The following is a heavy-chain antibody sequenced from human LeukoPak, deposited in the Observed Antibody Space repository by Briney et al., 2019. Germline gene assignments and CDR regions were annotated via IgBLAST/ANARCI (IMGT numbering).Heavy chain of an antibody. V-gene: IGHV4-39*07. CDR2: IYYSGST. Sequence: SETLSLTCTVSGGSISSSSYYWGWIRQPPGKGLEWIGSIYYSGSTYYNPSLKSRVTISVDTSKNQFSLKLSSVTAADTAVYYCARGPMYCTNGVCYPDAFDIWGQGTMVTVSS. CDR3: ARGPMYCTNGVCYPDAFDI. D-gene: IGHD2-8*01. CDR1: GGSISSSSYY. J-gene: IGHJ3*02.